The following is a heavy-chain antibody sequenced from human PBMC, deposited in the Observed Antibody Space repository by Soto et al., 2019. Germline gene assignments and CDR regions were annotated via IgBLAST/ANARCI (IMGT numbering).Heavy chain of an antibody. J-gene: IGHJ4*02. CDR1: GASISTYY. Sequence: QVQLQESGPGLVKHSETLSLTCTVSGASISTYYWNWIRQPAGKGLEWIGHMYFTGSTNYNPSLNSGDTIALGTSIDLFCLKLNSVAAADTAVYYCARFKSEAGIDWGQGTLVTVSS. V-gene: IGHV4-4*07. CDR2: MYFTGST. D-gene: IGHD6-13*01. CDR3: ARFKSEAGID.